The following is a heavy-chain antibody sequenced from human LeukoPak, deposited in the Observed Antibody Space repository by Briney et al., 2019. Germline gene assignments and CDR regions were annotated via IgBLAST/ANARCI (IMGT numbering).Heavy chain of an antibody. CDR3: ARDPHMTPPSYYYMAV. CDR1: VYTFTIYG. CDR2: ISAYNGNT. J-gene: IGHJ6*03. Sequence: GAAVSVSFKCSVYTFTIYGISWVRQAPGQGGEGVGWISAYNGNTNYAQKRQGRGNMTTDTATSTDYMEVRSLRSDDTAVYYCARDPHMTPPSYYYMAVWGKATTVTVSS. V-gene: IGHV1-18*01. D-gene: IGHD2-15*01.